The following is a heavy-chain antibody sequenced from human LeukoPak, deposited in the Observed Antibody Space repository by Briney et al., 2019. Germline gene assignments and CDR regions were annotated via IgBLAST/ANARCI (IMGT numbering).Heavy chain of an antibody. V-gene: IGHV3-74*01. CDR1: GFTFSSHW. Sequence: GGSLRLSCAASGFTFSSHWMHWVRQAPGKGLVWVSHINSDGSSTSYADSVKGRFTISRDNAKNTPYLQMNSLRVEDTAVYYCVRDPPGEGMDVWGQGTTVNVSS. J-gene: IGHJ6*02. CDR2: INSDGSST. D-gene: IGHD3-16*01. CDR3: VRDPPGEGMDV.